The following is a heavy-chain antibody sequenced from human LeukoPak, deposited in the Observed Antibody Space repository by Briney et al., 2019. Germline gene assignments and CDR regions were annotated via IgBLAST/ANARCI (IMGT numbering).Heavy chain of an antibody. V-gene: IGHV4-59*01. CDR1: GVTNSSYY. D-gene: IGHD2-21*02. CDR2: IYYSGST. CDR3: ARAASVTAIDC. Sequence: SETLSFTSTVSGVTNSSYYWSWLRQPPGKGLEGCGNIYYSGSTYYKPSLKSRATISVDTINNQFSLKLSSVTAADTAGYYCARAASVTAIDCWGQGALVTVAS. J-gene: IGHJ4*02.